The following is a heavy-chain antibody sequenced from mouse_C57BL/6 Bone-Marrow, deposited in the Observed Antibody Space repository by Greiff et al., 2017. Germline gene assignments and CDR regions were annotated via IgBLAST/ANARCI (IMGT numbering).Heavy chain of an antibody. CDR1: GFTFSDYG. J-gene: IGHJ2*01. Sequence: EVQVVESGGGLVKPGGSLQLSCAASGFTFSDYGMHWVRQAPEKGLEWVAYISRGSRTIYYADTLTGRFTFSRDNAKNTRFRQMTSGGSEDTARYYCARGGDFDYWGQGTTLTVSS. V-gene: IGHV5-17*01. CDR3: ARGGDFDY. CDR2: ISRGSRTI.